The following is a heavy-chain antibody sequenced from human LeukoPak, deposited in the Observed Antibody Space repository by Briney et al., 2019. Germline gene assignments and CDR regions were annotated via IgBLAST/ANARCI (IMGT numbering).Heavy chain of an antibody. CDR2: IKQDGSEK. CDR1: GFTFSSYW. CDR3: AKAITYYYDSSGYDY. J-gene: IGHJ4*02. Sequence: GGSLRLSCAVSGFTFSSYWMSWVRQAPGKGLEWVANIKQDGSEKYYVDSVKGRFTISRDNAKNTLYLQMNSLRAEDTAVYYCAKAITYYYDSSGYDYWGQGTLVTVSS. V-gene: IGHV3-7*03. D-gene: IGHD3-22*01.